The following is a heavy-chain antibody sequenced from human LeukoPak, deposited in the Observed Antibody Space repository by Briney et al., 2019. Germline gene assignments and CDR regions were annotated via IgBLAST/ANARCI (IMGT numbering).Heavy chain of an antibody. D-gene: IGHD3-22*01. CDR2: VSGSGDVT. CDR3: AKHYYDSRDYRVFDY. J-gene: IGHJ4*02. CDR1: EFTFSSYA. V-gene: IGHV3-23*01. Sequence: PGGSLRLSCAASEFTFSSYAMSWVRQAPGKGLEWVSVVSGSGDVTHYADSVKGRFAISRDNSKNTLYLQMNSLRAEDTAVYYCAKHYYDSRDYRVFDYWGQGTLVTVSS.